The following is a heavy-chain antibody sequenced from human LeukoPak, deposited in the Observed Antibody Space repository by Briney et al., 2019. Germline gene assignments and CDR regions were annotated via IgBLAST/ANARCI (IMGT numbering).Heavy chain of an antibody. Sequence: PGGSLRLSCTASGFTFDDYTMHWVRHLPGRGLEWVSLISWDAGGTYYADSVRGRFTVSRDNRENSLYLEMNSLRTDDTALYYCVKDISAYNYGPFDYWGQGTLVTVSS. D-gene: IGHD5-18*01. CDR1: GFTFDDYT. J-gene: IGHJ4*02. CDR3: VKDISAYNYGPFDY. CDR2: ISWDAGGT. V-gene: IGHV3-43*01.